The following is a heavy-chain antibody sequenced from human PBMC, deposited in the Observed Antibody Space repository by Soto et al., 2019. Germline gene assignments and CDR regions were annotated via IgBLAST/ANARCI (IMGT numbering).Heavy chain of an antibody. D-gene: IGHD4-17*01. Sequence: QVPLVQSGAEVKKPGASVKVSCKASGYTFTSYGISWVRQAPGQGLEWMGWIRAYNGNTNYAQKLQGRVTMTTDTSTSTAYMELRSLRSDDTAVYYCARDLADYGDYSDFDYWGQGTLVTVSS. V-gene: IGHV1-18*01. J-gene: IGHJ4*02. CDR1: GYTFTSYG. CDR2: IRAYNGNT. CDR3: ARDLADYGDYSDFDY.